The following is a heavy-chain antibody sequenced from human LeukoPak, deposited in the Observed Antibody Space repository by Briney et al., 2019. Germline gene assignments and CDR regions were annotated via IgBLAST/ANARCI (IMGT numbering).Heavy chain of an antibody. D-gene: IGHD3-22*01. J-gene: IGHJ3*02. Sequence: GGSLRLSCAASEFTFSNYAMTWVRQAPGKGLEWVSTISGSSGNTYYADSVKGRFTISRDNSKNTLYLQINSLRAEDTAVYYCAKDAPYYYDSSGYGGAFDIWGQGTMVTVSS. CDR1: EFTFSNYA. CDR3: AKDAPYYYDSSGYGGAFDI. CDR2: ISGSSGNT. V-gene: IGHV3-23*01.